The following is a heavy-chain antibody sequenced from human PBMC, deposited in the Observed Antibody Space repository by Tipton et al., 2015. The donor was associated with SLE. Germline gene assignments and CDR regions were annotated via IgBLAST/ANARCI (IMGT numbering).Heavy chain of an antibody. CDR1: GFTFGDYA. D-gene: IGHD6-13*01. CDR3: AKGRSSTWYVDY. V-gene: IGHV3-49*04. J-gene: IGHJ4*02. CDR2: IRSKAYGGTT. Sequence: SLRLSCTASGFTFGDYAMSWVRQAPGKGLGWVGFIRSKAYGGTTEYAASVKGRFTISRDDSKSIAYLQMNSLKTEDTAVYYCAKGRSSTWYVDYWGQGTLVTVSS.